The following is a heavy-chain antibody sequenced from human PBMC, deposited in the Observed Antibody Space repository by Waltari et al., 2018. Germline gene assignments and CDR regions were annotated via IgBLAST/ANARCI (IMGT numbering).Heavy chain of an antibody. J-gene: IGHJ4*02. Sequence: EVQLVESGGGLVKPGESLRLSCAASDFSLSNSWVDWVRQAPGKGLEWVGRIKSEADGGTTDYVAPVKGRFTVSRDGSKNTVFLQMNSLKSDDTAMYYCTTDMGDSKSFYNFNYWGQGTLVTVSS. CDR3: TTDMGDSKSFYNFNY. CDR1: DFSLSNSW. CDR2: IKSEADGGTT. V-gene: IGHV3-15*07. D-gene: IGHD3-22*01.